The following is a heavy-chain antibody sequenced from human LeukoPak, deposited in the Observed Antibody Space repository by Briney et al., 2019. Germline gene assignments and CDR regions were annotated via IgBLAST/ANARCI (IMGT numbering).Heavy chain of an antibody. J-gene: IGHJ6*02. V-gene: IGHV1-69*13. CDR3: ALLHGIGYYYGMDV. Sequence: SVKVSCKASGGTFSSYAISWVRQAPGQGLEWMGGIIPIFGTANYAQKFQGRVTITADESTSTAYMELSSLRSEDTAVYYCALLHGIGYYYGMDVWGQGTTVTVSS. CDR1: GGTFSSYA. D-gene: IGHD3-10*01. CDR2: IIPIFGTA.